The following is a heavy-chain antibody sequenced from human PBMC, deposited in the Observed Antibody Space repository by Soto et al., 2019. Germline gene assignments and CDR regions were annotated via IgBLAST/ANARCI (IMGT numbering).Heavy chain of an antibody. Sequence: QVQLQESGPGLVRPSQTLSLTCIVPGDSITSAGSYWSWIRQLPGKGLDYIGYIYYTESTYYNPSLRSRVSMSGDTSRTRFYLKLNSVTAADTALYSCARDRAAAGPFGSWGQGTLVTVSS. CDR3: ARDRAAAGPFGS. CDR1: GDSITSAGSY. V-gene: IGHV4-31*03. J-gene: IGHJ4*02. CDR2: IYYTEST. D-gene: IGHD6-13*01.